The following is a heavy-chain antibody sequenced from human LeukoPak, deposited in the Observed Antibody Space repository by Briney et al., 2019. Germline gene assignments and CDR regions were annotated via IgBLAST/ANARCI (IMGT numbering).Heavy chain of an antibody. Sequence: SETLSLTCAVSGGSFSNYYWSWIRQPPGKGLEWVGEINDSGRTNYNTSLMSRVTVSVDTSKNQISLRLTSVTGTDTAVYYCARRWNYGRNYYIDVWGNGATVSVSS. CDR1: GGSFSNYY. CDR3: ARRWNYGRNYYIDV. V-gene: IGHV4-34*01. D-gene: IGHD1-7*01. J-gene: IGHJ6*03. CDR2: INDSGRT.